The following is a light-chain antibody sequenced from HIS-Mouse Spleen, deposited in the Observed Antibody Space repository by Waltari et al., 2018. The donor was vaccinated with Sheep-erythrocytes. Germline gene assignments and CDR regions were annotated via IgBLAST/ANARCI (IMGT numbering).Light chain of an antibody. Sequence: QSALTQPRSVSGSPGQSVTISCTGTSSDVGGYNYVSWYQQHPGKAHKLRIYDVSKRPAGVPGCLSGSKAGHTASLTISGLQAEDEADYYCCSYAGSYTWVFGGGTKLTVL. CDR1: SSDVGGYNY. CDR3: CSYAGSYTWV. CDR2: DVS. J-gene: IGLJ3*02. V-gene: IGLV2-11*01.